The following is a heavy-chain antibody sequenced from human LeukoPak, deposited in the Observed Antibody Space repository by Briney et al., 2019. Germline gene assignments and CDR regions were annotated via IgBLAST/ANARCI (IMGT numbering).Heavy chain of an antibody. CDR1: GFTFSTYG. V-gene: IGHV3-7*01. D-gene: IGHD2-21*02. J-gene: IGHJ4*02. CDR3: AKDIPGGGDDY. Sequence: GGSLRLSCVASGFTFSTYGMSWVRQAPGKGLEWVANIREDGGKQNYVDSVKGRFTISRDNAKSSVYLQLNSLRADDTAIYYCAKDIPGGGDDYWGQGTLVTVSS. CDR2: IREDGGKQ.